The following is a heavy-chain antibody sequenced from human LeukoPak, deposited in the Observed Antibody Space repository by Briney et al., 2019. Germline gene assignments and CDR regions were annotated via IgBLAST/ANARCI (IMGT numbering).Heavy chain of an antibody. CDR3: ARDFSTMVRGVIIISKARQYGMDV. CDR1: GFTFSSYG. V-gene: IGHV3-33*01. CDR2: IWYDGSNK. D-gene: IGHD3-10*01. J-gene: IGHJ6*02. Sequence: GGSLRLSCAASGFTFSSYGMHWVRQAPGKGLEWVAVIWYDGSNKYYADSVKGRFTISRDNSKNTLYLQMNSLRAEDTAVYYCARDFSTMVRGVIIISKARQYGMDVWGQGTTVTVSS.